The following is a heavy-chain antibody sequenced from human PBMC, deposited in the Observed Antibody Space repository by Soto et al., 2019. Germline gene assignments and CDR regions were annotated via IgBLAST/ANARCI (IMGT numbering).Heavy chain of an antibody. V-gene: IGHV3-21*06. CDR2: ISSTTNYI. J-gene: IGHJ4*02. CDR1: GFTFNTHW. CDR3: ARESEDLTSNFDY. Sequence: NPGGSLRLSCTASGFTFNTHWMHWVRQASGKGLEWVSSISSTTNYIYYGDSMKGRFTISRDNAKNSLYLEMNSLRAEDTAVYYCARESEDLTSNFDYWGQGTLVTVSS.